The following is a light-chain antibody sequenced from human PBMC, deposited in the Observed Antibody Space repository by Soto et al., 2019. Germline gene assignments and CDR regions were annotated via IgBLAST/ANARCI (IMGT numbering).Light chain of an antibody. V-gene: IGLV2-14*01. Sequence: QSVLSPASSVCGSPLQSITISSTATSSDAGAYNYFSRYQQHPGKAPKLMLYEVSNPPSGVSNRLSRSQSGHTASLTISGLQAEDEADYYCSSYTSTSTYVFGTGTTVTVL. J-gene: IGLJ1*01. CDR1: SSDAGAYNY. CDR2: EVS. CDR3: SSYTSTSTYV.